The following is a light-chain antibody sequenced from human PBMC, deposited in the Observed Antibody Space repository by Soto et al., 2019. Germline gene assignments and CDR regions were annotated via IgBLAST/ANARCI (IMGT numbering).Light chain of an antibody. Sequence: QSALTQPRSVSGSPGQSVTISCTGTSSDVGGYNYVSWYQQHPGKAPKLMIYDVNKRPSGVPDRFSGSKSGNTASLTISGLQADDEADYYCCSYAGSYTLVFGTGTKLTVL. V-gene: IGLV2-11*01. J-gene: IGLJ1*01. CDR2: DVN. CDR3: CSYAGSYTLV. CDR1: SSDVGGYNY.